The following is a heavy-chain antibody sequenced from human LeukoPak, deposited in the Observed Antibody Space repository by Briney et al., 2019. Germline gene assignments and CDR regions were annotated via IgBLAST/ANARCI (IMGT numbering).Heavy chain of an antibody. Sequence: EASVKVSCKASGGTFSSYAISWVRQAPGQGLEWMGGIIPIFGTANYAQKFQGRVTITADESTSTAYMEPSSLRSEDTAVYYCARIVVVAAISWFDPWGQGTLVTVSS. J-gene: IGHJ5*02. CDR3: ARIVVVAAISWFDP. CDR2: IIPIFGTA. CDR1: GGTFSSYA. V-gene: IGHV1-69*13. D-gene: IGHD2-15*01.